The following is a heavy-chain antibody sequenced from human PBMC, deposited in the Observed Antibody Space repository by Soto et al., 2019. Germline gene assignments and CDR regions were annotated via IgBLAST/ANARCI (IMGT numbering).Heavy chain of an antibody. CDR1: GGSISSSSYY. CDR2: IYYSGST. Sequence: SETLSLTCTVSGGSISSSSYYWGWIRQPPGKGLEWIGSIYYSGSTYYNPSLKSRVTISVDTSKNQFSLKLSSVTAADTAVYYCARIPDYGDHYFDYWGQGTLVTVSS. CDR3: ARIPDYGDHYFDY. D-gene: IGHD4-17*01. J-gene: IGHJ4*02. V-gene: IGHV4-39*01.